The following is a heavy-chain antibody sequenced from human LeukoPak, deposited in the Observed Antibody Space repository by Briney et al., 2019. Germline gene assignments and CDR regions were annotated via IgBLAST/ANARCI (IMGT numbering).Heavy chain of an antibody. CDR2: LSGSGITT. CDR3: AKGIYSSGWSYFDY. V-gene: IGHV3-23*01. Sequence: SGGSLRLSCAASGFTFSNSAMSWVRQAPGKGLERVSTLSGSGITTYYADSVKGRFTISRDNSKNTLYLQMNSLRAEDTAVYYCAKGIYSSGWSYFDYWGHGTLVTVSS. J-gene: IGHJ4*01. D-gene: IGHD6-19*01. CDR1: GFTFSNSA.